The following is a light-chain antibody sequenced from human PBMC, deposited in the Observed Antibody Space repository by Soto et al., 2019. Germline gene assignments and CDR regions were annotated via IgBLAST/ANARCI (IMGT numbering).Light chain of an antibody. J-gene: IGLJ1*01. CDR2: EVS. CDR3: SSYSSSSTLFV. V-gene: IGLV2-14*01. Sequence: QSALTQPASVSGSPGQSVTISCTGTSSDVGAYKYVSWYQQHSGKAPKVMIYEVSNRPSGVSNRFSGSKSGNTASLTISGLQAEDEADYFCSSYSSSSTLFVFGTGTKVTVL. CDR1: SSDVGAYKY.